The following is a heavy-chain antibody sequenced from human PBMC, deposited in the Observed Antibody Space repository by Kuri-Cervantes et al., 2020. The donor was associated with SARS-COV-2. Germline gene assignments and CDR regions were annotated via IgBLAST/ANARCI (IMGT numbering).Heavy chain of an antibody. CDR1: GGSISSYY. D-gene: IGHD5-18*01. Sequence: SETLSLTCTVSGGSISSYYWSWIRQPPGKGLEWIGYIYYTGRINNNPSLKSRVTISVDTSKNQFSLKLSSVTAADTAVYYCARGGNSYGYPAGYYMDVWGKGATVTVSS. J-gene: IGHJ6*03. V-gene: IGHV4-59*01. CDR2: IYYTGRI. CDR3: ARGGNSYGYPAGYYMDV.